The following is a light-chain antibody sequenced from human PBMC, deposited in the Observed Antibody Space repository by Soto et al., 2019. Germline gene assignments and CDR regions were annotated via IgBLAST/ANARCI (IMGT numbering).Light chain of an antibody. V-gene: IGLV2-14*01. CDR2: DVS. J-gene: IGLJ2*01. CDR1: SSDVGGYNY. CDR3: SSSTSSNPRV. Sequence: QSALTQPASVSGSPGQSITISCTGTSSDVGGYNYVSWYQQHPGKAPKLMLYDVSNRPSGVSNRFSGSKSGNTASLTISGLQTEDEADYYCSSSTSSNPRVFGGGTKLTVL.